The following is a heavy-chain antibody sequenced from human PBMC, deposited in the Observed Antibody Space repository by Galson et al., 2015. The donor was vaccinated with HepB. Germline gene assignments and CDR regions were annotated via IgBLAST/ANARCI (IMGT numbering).Heavy chain of an antibody. CDR1: GFTFSTYA. J-gene: IGHJ5*02. CDR3: AKGQTTVTRYIDP. Sequence: SLRLSCAASGFTFSTYAMQWVRQAPGKGLEWVAIISYDGSNKYYADSVKGRFTISRDDSKNTVSLQMNSLRAEDTAVYYCAKGQTTVTRYIDPWGQGTLVTVSS. D-gene: IGHD4-17*01. V-gene: IGHV3-30*18. CDR2: ISYDGSNK.